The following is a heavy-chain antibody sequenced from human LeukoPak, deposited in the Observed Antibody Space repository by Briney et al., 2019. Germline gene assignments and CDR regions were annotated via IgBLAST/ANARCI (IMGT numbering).Heavy chain of an antibody. Sequence: GGSLRLSCGVSGFTFSSYSMNWVRQAPGKGLEWVSSISSSSSYIYYADSVKGRFTISRDNAKKSLYLQMNSLRAEDTAVYYCARDSGIVATSRGMDVWGQGTTVTVSS. CDR3: ARDSGIVATSRGMDV. CDR1: GFTFSSYS. CDR2: ISSSSSYI. D-gene: IGHD5-12*01. V-gene: IGHV3-21*01. J-gene: IGHJ6*02.